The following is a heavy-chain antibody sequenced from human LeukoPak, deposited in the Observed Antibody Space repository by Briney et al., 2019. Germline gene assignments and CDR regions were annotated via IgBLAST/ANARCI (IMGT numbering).Heavy chain of an antibody. CDR2: IYYSGST. J-gene: IGHJ4*02. D-gene: IGHD3-3*01. CDR1: GGSISSGDYY. CDR3: ARADFWSGLDY. Sequence: SETLSLTCTVSGGSISSGDYYWSWIRQPPGKGLEWIGYIYYSGSTYYNPSLKSRVTISVDTSKNQFSLKLSSVTAADTAAYYCARADFWSGLDYWGQGTLVTVSS. V-gene: IGHV4-30-4*01.